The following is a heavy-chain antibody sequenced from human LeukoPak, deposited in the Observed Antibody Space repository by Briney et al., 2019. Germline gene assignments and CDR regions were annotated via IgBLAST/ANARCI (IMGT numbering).Heavy chain of an antibody. V-gene: IGHV1-2*06. D-gene: IGHD6-13*01. CDR3: ARGGATAGTKYNWFDP. CDR1: GYTFSGYY. Sequence: GASVKVSCTASGYTFSGYYIHWVRQAPGQGLEWMGRINPNSGGTNNAQKFQGRVTMTRDTSINTAYMELRRLRSDDTAVYYCARGGATAGTKYNWFDPWGQGTLVTVSS. CDR2: INPNSGGT. J-gene: IGHJ5*02.